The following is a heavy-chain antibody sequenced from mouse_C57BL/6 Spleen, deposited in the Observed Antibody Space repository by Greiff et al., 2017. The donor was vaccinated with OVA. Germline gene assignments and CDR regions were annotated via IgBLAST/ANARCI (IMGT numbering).Heavy chain of an antibody. J-gene: IGHJ2*01. CDR3: ARWDSSGYDY. CDR1: GYAFSSSW. Sequence: QVQLQQSGPELVKPGASVKISCKASGYAFSSSWMNWVKQRPGKGLEWIGRIYPGDGDTNYNGKFKGKATLTADKSSSTAYMQISSLTSEDSAVYFCARWDSSGYDYWGQGTTLTVSS. CDR2: IYPGDGDT. D-gene: IGHD3-2*02. V-gene: IGHV1-82*01.